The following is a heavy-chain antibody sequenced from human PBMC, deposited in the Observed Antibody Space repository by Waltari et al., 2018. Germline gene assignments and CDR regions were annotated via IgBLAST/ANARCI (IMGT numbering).Heavy chain of an antibody. J-gene: IGHJ4*02. V-gene: IGHV3-21*01. CDR3: ARGGVTGIIDY. D-gene: IGHD1-20*01. Sequence: EVQLVESGGGLVKPGGSLRLSCAASGFPFRSYGMNWVRQAPGKGLEWVSSISSSSSYIYYADSVKGRFTISRDNAKNSLYLQMNSLRAEDTAVYYCARGGVTGIIDYWGQGTLVTVSS. CDR1: GFPFRSYG. CDR2: ISSSSSYI.